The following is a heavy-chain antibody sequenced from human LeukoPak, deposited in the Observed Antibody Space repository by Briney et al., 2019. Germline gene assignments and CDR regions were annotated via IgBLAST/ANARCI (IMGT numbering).Heavy chain of an antibody. CDR2: ISSSSSYI. CDR3: ARAVAGTTGD. V-gene: IGHV3-21*01. CDR1: GFTFSSYS. Sequence: GGSLRLSCAASGFTFSSYSMNWVRQAPGKGLEWVSSISSSSSYIYYADSVKGRFTISRDNAKNSLYLQMSSLRAEDTAVYYCARAVAGTTGDWGQGTLVTVSS. D-gene: IGHD6-19*01. J-gene: IGHJ4*02.